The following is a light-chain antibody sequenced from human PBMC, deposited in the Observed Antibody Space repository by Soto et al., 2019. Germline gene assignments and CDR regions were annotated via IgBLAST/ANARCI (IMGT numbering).Light chain of an antibody. CDR2: GAS. CDR3: QQYGSSP. J-gene: IGKJ5*01. CDR1: QSVSSSY. V-gene: IGKV3-20*01. Sequence: EIVLTQSPGTLSLSPGERATLSCRASQSVSSSYLAWYQQKPGQAPRLLIYGASSRATGIPDRFSGSGSGTDFTLTISRLEPEDVAVYYWQQYGSSPFGQGTRLEIK.